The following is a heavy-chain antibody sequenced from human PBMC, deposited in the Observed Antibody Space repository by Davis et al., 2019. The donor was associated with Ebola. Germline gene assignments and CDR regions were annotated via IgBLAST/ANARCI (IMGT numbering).Heavy chain of an antibody. V-gene: IGHV4-34*01. J-gene: IGHJ4*02. CDR2: INHSGST. D-gene: IGHD4-17*01. CDR3: ARVVGSYGARFDY. Sequence: SETLSLTCAVYGGSFSGYYWSWIRQPPGKGLEWIGEINHSGSTNYNPSLKSRVTISVDTSKNQFSLKLSSVTAADTAVYYCARVVGSYGARFDYWGQGTLVTVSS. CDR1: GGSFSGYY.